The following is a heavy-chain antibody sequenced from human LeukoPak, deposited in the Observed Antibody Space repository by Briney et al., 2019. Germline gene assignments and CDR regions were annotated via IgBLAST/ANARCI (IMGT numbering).Heavy chain of an antibody. CDR3: ARGYDYYGSGIFDY. Sequence: SETPSLTCAVYGGSFSGYYWSWIRQPPGKGLEWIGEINHSGSTNYNPTLKSRVTISVDTSKNQFPLKLSSVTAADTAVYYCARGYDYYGSGIFDYWGQGTLVTVSS. CDR2: INHSGST. J-gene: IGHJ4*02. CDR1: GGSFSGYY. D-gene: IGHD3-10*01. V-gene: IGHV4-34*01.